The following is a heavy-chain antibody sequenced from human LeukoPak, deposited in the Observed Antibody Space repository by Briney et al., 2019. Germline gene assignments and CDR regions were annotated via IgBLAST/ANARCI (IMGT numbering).Heavy chain of an antibody. CDR1: GFTFSSYG. J-gene: IGHJ4*02. Sequence: GGSLRLSSAASGFTFSSYGMHWVRQAPGKGLEWVAFIPYDGSNKYYADSVKGRFTISRDNSKNALYLQMNSLRAEDTAVYYCAREHRLVLDYWAKGTLLTVPS. CDR3: AREHRLVLDY. CDR2: IPYDGSNK. D-gene: IGHD2-8*02. V-gene: IGHV3-30*03.